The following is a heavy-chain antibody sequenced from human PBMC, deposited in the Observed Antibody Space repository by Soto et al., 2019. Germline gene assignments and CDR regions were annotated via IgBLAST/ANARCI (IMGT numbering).Heavy chain of an antibody. CDR2: ISGSGGST. J-gene: IGHJ6*03. V-gene: IGHV3-23*01. Sequence: GGSLRLSCAGSGFTFSSYAMSWVRQAPGKGLEWVSAISGSGGSTYYADSVKGRFTISRDNSKNTLYLQMNSLGAEDTAVYYCAKDHYYYYYMDVWGKGTTVTVSS. CDR3: AKDHYYYYYMDV. CDR1: GFTFSSYA.